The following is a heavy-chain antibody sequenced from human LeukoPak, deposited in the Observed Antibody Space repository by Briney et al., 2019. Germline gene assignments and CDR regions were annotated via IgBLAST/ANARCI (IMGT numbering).Heavy chain of an antibody. Sequence: GGSLRLSCVASAFTFSTYTMNWVRQAPGKGLEWISYISTSGGTIYYTDSVKGRFTMSRDNAKNSLYLQMNSLRDEDTAVYYCASSVVGGYWGQGTLVTVSS. CDR1: AFTFSTYT. CDR2: ISTSGGTI. CDR3: ASSVVGGY. J-gene: IGHJ4*02. D-gene: IGHD2-2*01. V-gene: IGHV3-48*02.